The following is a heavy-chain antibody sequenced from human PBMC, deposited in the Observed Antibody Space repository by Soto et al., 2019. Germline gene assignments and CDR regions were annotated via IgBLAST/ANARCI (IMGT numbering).Heavy chain of an antibody. J-gene: IGHJ4*02. V-gene: IGHV3-7*01. D-gene: IGHD2-2*01. CDR3: ATAISSPFSNFDY. CDR2: IKDDGSEE. Sequence: EVQLVQSGGDLVQPGGSLRLSCVASGFTFSTYWMTWVRQAPGMGLEWVAGIKDDGSEEVYVDSVKGRFSISRDNAKTSLYLQLNSLTAEDTAVYYCATAISSPFSNFDYWGQGSLVTVSS. CDR1: GFTFSTYW.